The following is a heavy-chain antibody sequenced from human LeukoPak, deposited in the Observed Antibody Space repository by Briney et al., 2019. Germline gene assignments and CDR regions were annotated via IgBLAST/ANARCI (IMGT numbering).Heavy chain of an antibody. V-gene: IGHV3-23*01. J-gene: IGHJ4*02. CDR2: ISGSGGST. CDR1: GFTFSSCG. CDR3: ASNGGSGSYFYFDY. D-gene: IGHD3-10*01. Sequence: GGSLRLSCAASGFTFSSCGMSWVRQAPGKGLEWVSAISGSGGSTYYADSVKGRFTISRDNSKNTLYLQMNSLRAEDTAVYYCASNGGSGSYFYFDYWGQGTLVTVSS.